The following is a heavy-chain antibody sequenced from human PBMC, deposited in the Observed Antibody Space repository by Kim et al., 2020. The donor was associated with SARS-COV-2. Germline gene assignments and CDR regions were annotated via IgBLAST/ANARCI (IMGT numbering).Heavy chain of an antibody. J-gene: IGHJ5*02. CDR1: GGSINDYY. V-gene: IGHV4-59*01. D-gene: IGHD4-17*01. Sequence: SETLSLTCIVSGGSINDYYWTWIRQPPGKGLEWIGYIYSSGSTKYNPTKYNPSLMGRGTISIDTSKNEISLTMTSLTAADTAVYYCARGFHIPIMHTVANSWFDPWGQGTLVTVSS. CDR3: ARGFHIPIMHTVANSWFDP. CDR2: IYSSGSTKYNPT.